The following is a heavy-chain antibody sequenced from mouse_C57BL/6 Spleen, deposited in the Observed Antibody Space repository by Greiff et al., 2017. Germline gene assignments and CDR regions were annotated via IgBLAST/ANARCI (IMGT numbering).Heavy chain of an antibody. CDR3: AKVYYGSSYDWYFDG. CDR2: IDPSDSYT. V-gene: IGHV1-50*01. Sequence: VQLQQPGAELVKPGASVKLSCKASGYTFTSYWMQWVKQRPGQGLEWIGEIDPSDSYTNYNQKFKGKATLTVDTSSSTAYMQLSSLTSEDSAVYYCAKVYYGSSYDWYFDGWGTGTTVTVSS. D-gene: IGHD1-1*01. CDR1: GYTFTSYW. J-gene: IGHJ1*03.